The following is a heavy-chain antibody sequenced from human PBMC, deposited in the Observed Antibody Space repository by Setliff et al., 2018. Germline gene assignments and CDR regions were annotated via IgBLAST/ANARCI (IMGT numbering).Heavy chain of an antibody. CDR2: IYYSGNT. D-gene: IGHD3-10*01. J-gene: IGHJ4*02. CDR3: ARVRMVQGYYEFDY. V-gene: IGHV4-39*07. CDR1: GGSISSSGYY. Sequence: SETLSLTCTVSGGSISSSGYYWGWIRQPPGKGLEWIGNIYYSGNTNYNPSLKSRVAMSVDTSKNQFSLKLTSVTAADTAVYYCARVRMVQGYYEFDYWGQGTLVTVSS.